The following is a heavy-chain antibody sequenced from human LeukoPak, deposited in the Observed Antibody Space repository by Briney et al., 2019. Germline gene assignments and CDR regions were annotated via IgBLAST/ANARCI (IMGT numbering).Heavy chain of an antibody. CDR3: AKDNSFAAAAGTPLDY. Sequence: GGSLRLSCAASGFTFSSYGMHWVRQAPGKGLEWVAVISYDGSNKYYADSVKGRFTISRDNSKNTLYLQMNSLRAEDTAVYYCAKDNSFAAAAGTPLDYWGQGTLVTVSS. CDR1: GFTFSSYG. CDR2: ISYDGSNK. V-gene: IGHV3-30*18. J-gene: IGHJ4*02. D-gene: IGHD6-13*01.